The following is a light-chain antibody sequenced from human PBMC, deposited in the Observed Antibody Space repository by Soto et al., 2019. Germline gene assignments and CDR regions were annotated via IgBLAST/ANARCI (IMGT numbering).Light chain of an antibody. Sequence: AIQMTQSPSSLSASVGDRVTITCRASQGIRNDLGWYQQKPGKAPKLLIYAASSLQSGAPSRFSGSGSGTDFTLTISSLQPDDLATYYCLQDYNYPLTFGGGTKVEIK. J-gene: IGKJ4*01. CDR1: QGIRND. V-gene: IGKV1-6*01. CDR2: AAS. CDR3: LQDYNYPLT.